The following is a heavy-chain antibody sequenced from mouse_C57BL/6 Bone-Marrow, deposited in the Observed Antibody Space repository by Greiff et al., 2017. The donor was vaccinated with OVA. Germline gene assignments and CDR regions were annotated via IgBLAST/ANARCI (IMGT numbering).Heavy chain of an antibody. D-gene: IGHD3-1*01. CDR2: ISSGGSYT. CDR3: ASISGGYYYAMDY. J-gene: IGHJ4*01. Sequence: EVMLVESGGDLVKPGGSLKLSCAASGFTFSSYGMSWVRQTPDKRLEWVATISSGGSYTYYPDSVKGRFTISRDNAKNTLYLQMSSLKSEDTAMYYCASISGGYYYAMDYWGQGTSVTVSS. V-gene: IGHV5-6*01. CDR1: GFTFSSYG.